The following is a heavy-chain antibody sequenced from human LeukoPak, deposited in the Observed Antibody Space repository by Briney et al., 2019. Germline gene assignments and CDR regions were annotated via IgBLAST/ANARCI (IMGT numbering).Heavy chain of an antibody. CDR2: VHHTGNT. CDR3: ATLGLLRGAGFNLATHFDF. CDR1: GVSISNNYFY. D-gene: IGHD1-26*01. V-gene: IGHV4-39*01. Sequence: SETLSLTCSVSGVSISNNYFYWAWIRQPPGKGLELIGYVHHTGNTFHNSSLKSRVTISADTSQNQFSLSLTSVTAADTAVYYCATLGLLRGAGFNLATHFDFWGQGTLVTVSS. J-gene: IGHJ4*02.